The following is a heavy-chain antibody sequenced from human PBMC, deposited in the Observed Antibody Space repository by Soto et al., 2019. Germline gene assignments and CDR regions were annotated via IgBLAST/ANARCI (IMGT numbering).Heavy chain of an antibody. CDR3: ARDTYYYGSGSYYRPYGMDV. CDR1: GFRFSDYP. CDR2: INRRGTST. J-gene: IGHJ6*02. Sequence: GGSLRLSCVGSGFRFSDYPLNWVRQAPGQGLEWVANINRRGTSTKYVDSVKGRFTISRDNSKNTLYLQMNSLRAEDTAVYYCARDTYYYGSGSYYRPYGMDVWGQGTTVTVSS. D-gene: IGHD3-10*01. V-gene: IGHV3-7*01.